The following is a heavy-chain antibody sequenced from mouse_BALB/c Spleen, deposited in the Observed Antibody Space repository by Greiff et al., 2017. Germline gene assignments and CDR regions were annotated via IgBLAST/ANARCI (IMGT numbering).Heavy chain of an antibody. V-gene: IGHV5-17*02. CDR3: ARWGYGSSSDY. CDR1: GFTFSSFG. Sequence: EVMLVESGGGLVQPGGSRKLSCAASGFTFSSFGMHWVRQAPEKGLEWVAYISSGSSTIYYADTVKGRFTISRDNPKNNLFLQMTSLRSEDTAMYYCARWGYGSSSDYWGQGTTLTVSS. CDR2: ISSGSSTI. D-gene: IGHD1-1*01. J-gene: IGHJ2*01.